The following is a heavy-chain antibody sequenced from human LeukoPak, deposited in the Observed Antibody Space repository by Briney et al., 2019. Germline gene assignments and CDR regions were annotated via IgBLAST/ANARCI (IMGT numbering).Heavy chain of an antibody. CDR2: IGTAGDT. Sequence: PGGSLRLSCAASGFTFSSYDMHWVRQATGKGLEWVSGIGTAGDTYYPGSVKGRCTITSKNANNSLYLQMNSLRAGDTDVYYCARVRRGYYYYGMDVWGQGTTVTVSS. J-gene: IGHJ6*02. CDR1: GFTFSSYD. V-gene: IGHV3-13*01. CDR3: ARVRRGYYYYGMDV.